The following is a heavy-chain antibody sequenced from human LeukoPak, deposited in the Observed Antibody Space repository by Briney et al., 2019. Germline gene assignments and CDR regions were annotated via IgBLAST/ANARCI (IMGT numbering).Heavy chain of an antibody. D-gene: IGHD3-10*01. V-gene: IGHV3-9*01. J-gene: IGHJ2*01. CDR3: ARGLGGDQGYFDL. CDR2: INWNSGTL. CDR1: GFIFDDYA. Sequence: GGSLRLSCAASGFIFDDYAMHWVRQAPGKGLELVSTINWNSGTLAYADSVKGRFTISRDNAKNSLYLQMNSLRTEDTALYYCARGLGGDQGYFDLWGRGTLATVSS.